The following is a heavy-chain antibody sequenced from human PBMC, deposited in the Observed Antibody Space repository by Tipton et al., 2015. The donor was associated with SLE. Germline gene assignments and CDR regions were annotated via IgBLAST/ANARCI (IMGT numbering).Heavy chain of an antibody. J-gene: IGHJ4*02. CDR3: TKDAHGDYSHFDH. Sequence: SLRLSCAASGFTFDDYAMHWVRQAPGKGLEWVSGISWNSANIGYADSVRGRFTISRDSAKNSLYLQMINLRADDTALYYCTKDAHGDYSHFDHWGQGTLVTVSS. CDR1: GFTFDDYA. CDR2: ISWNSANI. V-gene: IGHV3-9*01. D-gene: IGHD4-17*01.